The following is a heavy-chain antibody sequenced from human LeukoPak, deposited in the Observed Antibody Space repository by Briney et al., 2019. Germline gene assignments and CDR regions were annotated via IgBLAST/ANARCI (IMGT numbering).Heavy chain of an antibody. D-gene: IGHD6-19*01. CDR1: GFTFSGYG. CDR2: IRYYGSTK. CDR3: AKEAGMAFDY. Sequence: PGGSLRLSCEASGFTFSGYGMHWVRQAPGKGLEWVAFIRYYGSTKTYGDSVKGRFSISRDNSDNTLNLQMNSLRPEDTAVYFCAKEAGMAFDYWGQGSLVTVSS. V-gene: IGHV3-30*02. J-gene: IGHJ4*02.